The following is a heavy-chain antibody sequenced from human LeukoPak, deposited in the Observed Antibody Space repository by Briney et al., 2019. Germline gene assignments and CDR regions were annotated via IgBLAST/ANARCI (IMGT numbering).Heavy chain of an antibody. V-gene: IGHV1-24*01. CDR3: ARGTSNYYDSSGYNRY. J-gene: IGHJ4*02. CDR2: FDPEDGET. D-gene: IGHD3-22*01. CDR1: GYTLTELS. Sequence: ASVKVSCKVSGYTLTELSMHWVRQAPGKGLEWMGGFDPEDGETIYAQKFQGRVTMTTDTSTSTAYMELRSLRSDDTAVYYCARGTSNYYDSSGYNRYWGQGTLVTVSS.